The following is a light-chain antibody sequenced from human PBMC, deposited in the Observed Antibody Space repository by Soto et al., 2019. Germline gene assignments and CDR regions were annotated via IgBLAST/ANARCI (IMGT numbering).Light chain of an antibody. Sequence: QSTLTQPPSLSAAPGQKVTISCSGSTSNIGNNYVSWYQQVPGTAPKLLIYDTNNRPSGIPDRFSGSKSGTSATLDITGLQTGDEADYYCLTWDSSLRAGVFGGGTKLTVL. CDR3: LTWDSSLRAGV. CDR1: TSNIGNNY. J-gene: IGLJ2*01. CDR2: DTN. V-gene: IGLV1-51*01.